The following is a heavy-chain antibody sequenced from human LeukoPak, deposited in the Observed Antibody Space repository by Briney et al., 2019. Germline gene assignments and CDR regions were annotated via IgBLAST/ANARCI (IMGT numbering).Heavy chain of an antibody. D-gene: IGHD6-6*01. CDR3: ARVGLAARIDY. CDR1: GGSISSGGYY. J-gene: IGHJ4*02. V-gene: IGHV4-31*03. CDR2: IYYSGST. Sequence: PSETLSLTCTVSGGSISSGGYYWSWIRQHPGKGLEWIGYIYYSGSTYYNPPLKSRVTISVDTSKNQFSLKLSSVTAADTAVYYCARVGLAARIDYWGQGTLVTVSS.